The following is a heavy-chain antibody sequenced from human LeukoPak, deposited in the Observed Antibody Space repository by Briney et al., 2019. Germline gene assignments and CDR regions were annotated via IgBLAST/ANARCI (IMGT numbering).Heavy chain of an antibody. J-gene: IGHJ5*02. CDR3: ARDPGLAAAAPRWFDP. Sequence: ASVKVSCKASGYTFTSYGISWVRQAPGQGLEWMGWISAYNGNTNYAQKLQGRVTVTTDTSTSTAYMELRSLRSDDTAVYYCARDPGLAAAAPRWFDPWGQGTLVTVSS. CDR1: GYTFTSYG. D-gene: IGHD6-13*01. CDR2: ISAYNGNT. V-gene: IGHV1-18*01.